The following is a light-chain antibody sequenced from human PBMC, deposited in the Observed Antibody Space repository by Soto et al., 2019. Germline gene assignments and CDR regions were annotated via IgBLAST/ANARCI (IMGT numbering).Light chain of an antibody. CDR1: SSDVGSYNL. CDR2: EGS. V-gene: IGLV2-23*01. J-gene: IGLJ1*01. Sequence: QSVLTQPASVSESPGQSITISCTGTSSDVGSYNLVSWYQQYPGKAPKLLIYEGSKRPSGVSTRFSGSKSGNTASLTISGLQAEDEADYYCSSFAGSSTYVFGTGTKLTVL. CDR3: SSFAGSSTYV.